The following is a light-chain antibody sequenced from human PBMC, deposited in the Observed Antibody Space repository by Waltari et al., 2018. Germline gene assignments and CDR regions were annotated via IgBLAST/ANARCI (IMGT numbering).Light chain of an antibody. CDR2: DVS. CDR1: SSDVGDYNY. CDR3: CSYAGSYTYVV. Sequence: QSALTQPRSVSGSPGQSVTISSTGTSSDVGDYNYFPWYQQHPGKAPKLMIYDVSKLPSGVPDRFSGSKSGNTASLTISGLQAEDEADYYCCSYAGSYTYVVFGGGTKLTVL. J-gene: IGLJ2*01. V-gene: IGLV2-11*01.